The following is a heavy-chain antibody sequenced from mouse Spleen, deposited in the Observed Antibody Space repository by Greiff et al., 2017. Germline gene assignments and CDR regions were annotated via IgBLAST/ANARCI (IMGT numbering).Heavy chain of an antibody. J-gene: IGHJ2*01. Sequence: QVQLQQPGAELVRPGASVKLSCKASGYTFTSYWINWVKQRPGQGLEWIGNIYPSDSYTNYNQKFKDKATLTVDKSSSTAYMQLSSPTSEDSAVYYCTRWVTTGYFDYWGQGTTLTVSS. V-gene: IGHV1-69*02. D-gene: IGHD2-2*01. CDR3: TRWVTTGYFDY. CDR2: IYPSDSYT. CDR1: GYTFTSYW.